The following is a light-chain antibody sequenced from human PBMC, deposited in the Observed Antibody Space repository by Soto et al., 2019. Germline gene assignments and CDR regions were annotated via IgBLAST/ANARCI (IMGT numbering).Light chain of an antibody. V-gene: IGKV3-15*01. CDR2: GAS. J-gene: IGKJ2*01. Sequence: EIVMTQSPATLSVSPGERATLSCRASQSVSSNLAWYQQRPGQAPRLLIYGASARATNIPPRFSGSGSGTEFTLTISSLQSEDFAVYYCQQYNNWPPYTLGQGTKLEIK. CDR3: QQYNNWPPYT. CDR1: QSVSSN.